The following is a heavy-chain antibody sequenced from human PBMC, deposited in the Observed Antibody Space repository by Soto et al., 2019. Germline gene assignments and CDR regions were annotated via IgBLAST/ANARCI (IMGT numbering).Heavy chain of an antibody. CDR1: GYSFTSYW. Sequence: PGESLKISCKGSGYSFTSYWIGWVRQIPEKGLGLMGIIYPGDSDTRYSPSFQGQVTISADKSISTAYLQWSSLKASDTAKYYCARRSRPTKSPAHYYYYGMDVWGQGTTVTVSS. D-gene: IGHD2-8*01. J-gene: IGHJ6*02. CDR3: ARRSRPTKSPAHYYYYGMDV. V-gene: IGHV5-51*01. CDR2: IYPGDSDT.